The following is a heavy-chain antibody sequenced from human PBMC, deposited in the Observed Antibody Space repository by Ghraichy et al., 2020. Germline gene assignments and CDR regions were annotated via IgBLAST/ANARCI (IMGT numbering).Heavy chain of an antibody. Sequence: GGSLRLSCAASGFTFSSYAMSWVRQAPGKGLEWVSGISASGGSTYSADSVKGRFTISRANSKNTLSLQMNSLRAEDTAVYYCARRSDWLGWGGMDVWGHGTTVTVSS. V-gene: IGHV3-23*01. CDR1: GFTFSSYA. J-gene: IGHJ6*02. CDR3: ARRSDWLGWGGMDV. D-gene: IGHD6-19*01. CDR2: ISASGGST.